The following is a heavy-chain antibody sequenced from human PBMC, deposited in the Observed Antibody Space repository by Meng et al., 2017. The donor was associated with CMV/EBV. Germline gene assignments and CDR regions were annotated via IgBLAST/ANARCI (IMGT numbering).Heavy chain of an antibody. CDR1: GFTFSSYA. CDR3: ARLHDYGDPRGDY. V-gene: IGHV3-72*01. CDR2: TRNKANSYTT. Sequence: GESLKISCAASGFTFSSYAMHWVRQAPGKGLEWVGRTRNKANSYTTEYAASVKGRFTISRDDSKNSLYLQMNSLKTEDTAVYYCARLHDYGDPRGDYWGQGTLVTVSS. J-gene: IGHJ4*02. D-gene: IGHD4-17*01.